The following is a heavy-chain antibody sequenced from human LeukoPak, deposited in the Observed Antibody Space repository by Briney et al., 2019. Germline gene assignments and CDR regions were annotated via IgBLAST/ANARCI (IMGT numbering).Heavy chain of an antibody. Sequence: PGGSLRLSCAASGFTFSTYAMSWVRQAPGKGLEWVAVISYDGTNKYYADPVKGRFTISRDDSKNTLFLQMNSLRAEDTAVYYCAKGSRTYYDVLTGYYDYWGQGTLVTVSS. CDR1: GFTFSTYA. CDR2: ISYDGTNK. V-gene: IGHV3-30*18. J-gene: IGHJ4*02. D-gene: IGHD3-9*01. CDR3: AKGSRTYYDVLTGYYDY.